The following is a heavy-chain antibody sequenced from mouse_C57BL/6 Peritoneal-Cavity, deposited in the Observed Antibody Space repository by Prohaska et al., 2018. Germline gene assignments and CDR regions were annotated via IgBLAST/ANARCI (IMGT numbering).Heavy chain of an antibody. CDR2: IYPSDSEN. D-gene: IGHD2-1*01. Sequence: QVQLQQPGAELVRPGSSVKLSCKASGYTFTSYWMDLVKQRPGQGLEWIGNIYPSDSENHYNQKFKDKATLTVDKSSSTAYMQLSSLTSEDSAVYYCACNYDAMDYWGQGTSVTVSS. CDR3: ACNYDAMDY. J-gene: IGHJ4*01. CDR1: GYTFTSYW. V-gene: IGHV1-61*01.